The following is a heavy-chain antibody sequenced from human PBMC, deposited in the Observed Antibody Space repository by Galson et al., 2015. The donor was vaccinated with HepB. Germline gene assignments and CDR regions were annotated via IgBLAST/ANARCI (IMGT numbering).Heavy chain of an antibody. CDR2: VRGSGTGT. CDR1: GFTFSVYT. D-gene: IGHD3-16*01. V-gene: IGHV3-23*01. CDR3: AKDSGLGGDDY. Sequence: SLRLSCAASGFTFSVYTMNWVRQAPGKGLEWVSAVRGSGTGTWYADSVKGRFTISRDDSKNTVFLQLNSLRAEDTAIYYCAKDSGLGGDDYWGQGILVTVSS. J-gene: IGHJ4*02.